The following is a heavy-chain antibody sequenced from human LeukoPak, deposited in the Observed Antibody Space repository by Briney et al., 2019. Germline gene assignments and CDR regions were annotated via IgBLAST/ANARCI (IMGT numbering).Heavy chain of an antibody. CDR3: VRERIGGY. Sequence: PGGSLRLSCAASGLTFCSYGMTWVRQAPGKGLEWVASIKQDGSEKYFVDPVEGRFTISRDSAKNSLYLQMNRLRVEDTAVYYCVRERIGGYWGQGTLVTVSS. CDR2: IKQDGSEK. J-gene: IGHJ4*02. CDR1: GLTFCSYG. V-gene: IGHV3-7*01. D-gene: IGHD3-10*01.